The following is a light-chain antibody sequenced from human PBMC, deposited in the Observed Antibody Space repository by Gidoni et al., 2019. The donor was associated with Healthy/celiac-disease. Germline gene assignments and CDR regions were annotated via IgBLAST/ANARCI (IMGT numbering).Light chain of an antibody. CDR1: QSVSSRY. CDR2: DAS. J-gene: IGKJ5*01. CDR3: QQYGSSPPLIT. V-gene: IGKV3D-20*01. Sequence: ILLTKSPATLSLSPGERATLSCGASQSVSSRYLSWYQQKPGLAPRLLIYDASSRATGIPDRFSGSGSGTDFTLTISRLEPEDFAVYYCQQYGSSPPLITFGQGTRLEIK.